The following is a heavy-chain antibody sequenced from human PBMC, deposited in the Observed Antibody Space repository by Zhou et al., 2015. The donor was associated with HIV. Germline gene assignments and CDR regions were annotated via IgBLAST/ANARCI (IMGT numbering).Heavy chain of an antibody. CDR1: GGTFSGYT. Sequence: QVQLEQSGAEMKRPGSAVKVSCRSSGGTFSGYTITWVRQVPGQGLEWMGGIVPVFSPTNYAQKFQDRVTMTADESTNTAYMELTNLKSEDTAVYYCTRGGFRGHGYAYYWGQGTLVTVSS. V-gene: IGHV1-69*01. CDR3: TRGGFRGHGYAYY. J-gene: IGHJ4*02. D-gene: IGHD2-2*01. CDR2: IVPVFSPT.